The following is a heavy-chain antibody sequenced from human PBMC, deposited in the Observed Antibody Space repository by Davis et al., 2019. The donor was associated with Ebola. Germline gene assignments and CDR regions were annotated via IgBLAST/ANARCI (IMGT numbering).Heavy chain of an antibody. J-gene: IGHJ6*02. V-gene: IGHV5-51*01. Sequence: PGGSLRLSCKGSGYSFTSYWIGWVRQMPGKGLEWMGIIYPGDSDTRYSPSFQGQVTISADKSISTAYLQWSSLKASDTAMYYCARHGVVVPAATRLYYYYYGMDVWGQGTTVTVSS. CDR2: IYPGDSDT. CDR1: GYSFTSYW. D-gene: IGHD2-2*01. CDR3: ARHGVVVPAATRLYYYYYGMDV.